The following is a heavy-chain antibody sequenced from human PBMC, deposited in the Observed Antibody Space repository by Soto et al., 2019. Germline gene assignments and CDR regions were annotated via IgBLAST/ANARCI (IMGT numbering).Heavy chain of an antibody. V-gene: IGHV3-23*01. D-gene: IGHD1-26*01. Sequence: EVQLLESGGGLVQPGGTLRLSCAASGFTFSSYAMSWVRQAPGKGLEWVSAISGSGGSTYYADSVKGRFTISRDNSKNTLYLQMNSLRAEDTAVYYCAKDSSGSYYSYYYYGMDVWGQGTTVTVSS. CDR1: GFTFSSYA. CDR2: ISGSGGST. CDR3: AKDSSGSYYSYYYYGMDV. J-gene: IGHJ6*02.